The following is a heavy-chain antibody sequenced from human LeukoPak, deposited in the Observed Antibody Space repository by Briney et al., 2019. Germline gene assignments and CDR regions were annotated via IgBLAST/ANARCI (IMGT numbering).Heavy chain of an antibody. J-gene: IGHJ4*02. CDR2: IYHSGST. Sequence: SETLSLTCTVSGYSISSGYYWGWIRPPPGKGLEWIGSIYHSGSTYYNPSLKSRVTISVDTSKNQFSLKLSSVTAADTAVYYCASRANFGEPFDYWGQGTLVTVSS. V-gene: IGHV4-38-2*02. CDR1: GYSISSGYY. D-gene: IGHD3-10*01. CDR3: ASRANFGEPFDY.